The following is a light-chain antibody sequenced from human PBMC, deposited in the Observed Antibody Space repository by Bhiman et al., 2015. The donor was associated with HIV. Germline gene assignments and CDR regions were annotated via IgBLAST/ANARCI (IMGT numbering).Light chain of an antibody. J-gene: IGLJ1*01. V-gene: IGLV2-14*03. CDR1: SSDVGSYHY. Sequence: QSALTQPASVSGSPGQSITISCTGTSSDVGSYHYVSWYQQHPGRAPKVIIYDVTKRPSGVSNRFSGSKSVNTASLTISGLQAEDEADYYCSSYTTSNTLFGTGTKVTVL. CDR2: DVT. CDR3: SSYTTSNTL.